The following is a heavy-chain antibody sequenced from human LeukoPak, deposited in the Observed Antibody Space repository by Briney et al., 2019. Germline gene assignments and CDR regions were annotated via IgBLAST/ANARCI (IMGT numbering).Heavy chain of an antibody. CDR1: GFSFSDSY. CDR3: AKDSHPGDY. CDR2: ISGSGGST. V-gene: IGHV3-23*01. J-gene: IGHJ4*02. Sequence: GGSLRLSCAASGFSFSDSYMSWIRQAPGKGLEWVSAISGSGGSTYYADSVKGRFTISRDNSKNTLYLQMNSLRAEDTAVYYCAKDSHPGDYWGQGTLVTVSS.